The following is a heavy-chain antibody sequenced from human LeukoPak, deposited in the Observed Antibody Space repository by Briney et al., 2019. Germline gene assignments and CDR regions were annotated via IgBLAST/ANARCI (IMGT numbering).Heavy chain of an antibody. CDR2: VSWDGGNT. D-gene: IGHD6-19*01. V-gene: IGHV3-43*01. J-gene: IGHJ4*02. CDR1: GFMFDDYI. CDR3: AKDIGTTGASSSGWPSCFDY. Sequence: PGGSLRLSCAASGFMFDDYIMHWVRQAPGKGLEWVSLVSWDGGNTYYADSVKGRFTISRDNSKNSLYLQMNSLRAEDTALYYCAKDIGTTGASSSGWPSCFDYWGQGTLVTVSS.